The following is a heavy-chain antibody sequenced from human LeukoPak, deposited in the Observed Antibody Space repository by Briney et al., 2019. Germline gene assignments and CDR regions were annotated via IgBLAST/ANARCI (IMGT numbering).Heavy chain of an antibody. Sequence: PSETLSLTCTVSGGSISSGSYYWSWIRQPAGKGLEWIGRIYTSGSTNYNPSLKSRVTISVDTSKNQFSLKLSSVTAADTAASYCARDPGDYYDSSGFFDYWGQGTLVTVSS. CDR1: GGSISSGSYY. CDR2: IYTSGST. V-gene: IGHV4-61*02. D-gene: IGHD3-22*01. CDR3: ARDPGDYYDSSGFFDY. J-gene: IGHJ4*02.